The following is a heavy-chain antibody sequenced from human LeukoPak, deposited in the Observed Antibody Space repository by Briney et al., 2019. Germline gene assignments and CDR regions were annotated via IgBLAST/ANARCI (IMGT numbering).Heavy chain of an antibody. CDR2: ISSSSSTI. V-gene: IGHV3-48*04. CDR3: ASAPLGSTRP. Sequence: PGGSLRLSCAASGFTVSSNYMSWVRQAPGKGLEWVSYISSSSSTIYYADSVKGRFTISRDNAKNSLYLQMNSLRAEDTAVYYCASAPLGSTRPWGQGTLVTVSS. CDR1: GFTVSSNY. D-gene: IGHD1-26*01. J-gene: IGHJ5*02.